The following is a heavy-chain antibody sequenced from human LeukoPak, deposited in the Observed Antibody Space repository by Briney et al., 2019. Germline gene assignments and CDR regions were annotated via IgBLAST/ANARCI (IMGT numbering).Heavy chain of an antibody. J-gene: IGHJ4*02. CDR3: ARVGRYYYDSSGYYPY. V-gene: IGHV1-8*01. D-gene: IGHD3-22*01. CDR1: GYTFTIYD. Sequence: ASVKVSFKASGYTFTIYDINWVRQATGQGLEWMGWMNPNSGNTGYAQKFQGRVTMTRNTSISTAYMELSSLRSEDTAVYYCARVGRYYYDSSGYYPYWGQGTLVTVSS. CDR2: MNPNSGNT.